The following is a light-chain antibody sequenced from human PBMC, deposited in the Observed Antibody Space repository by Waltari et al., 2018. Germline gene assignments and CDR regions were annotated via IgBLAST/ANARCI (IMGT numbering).Light chain of an antibody. CDR1: PTLLHSNGYNY. J-gene: IGKJ2*01. CDR3: MQALQTPYT. Sequence: DIVMTHSPRSRLVTPGDPPSISGRSSPTLLHSNGYNYLNWYLQQTRQSPPLLIYLSSNRASGAPDRFSGSGSGTDFTLKIIRVEAEDVGVYYCMQALQTPYTFGQGTKLEIK. CDR2: LSS. V-gene: IGKV2-28*01.